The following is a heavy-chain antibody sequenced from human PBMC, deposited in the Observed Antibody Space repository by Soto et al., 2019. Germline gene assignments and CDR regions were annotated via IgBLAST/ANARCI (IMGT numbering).Heavy chain of an antibody. J-gene: IGHJ4*02. V-gene: IGHV3-33*01. CDR1: GFTFSSYG. Sequence: QVQLVESGGGVVQPGRSLRLSCAASGFTFSSYGMHWVRQAPGKGLEWVAVIWYDGSNKYYADSVKGRFTISRDNSKNTLYLQMNSLRAEDTAVYYCARFGGYDGYDPLDYWGQGTLVTVSS. CDR2: IWYDGSNK. CDR3: ARFGGYDGYDPLDY. D-gene: IGHD5-12*01.